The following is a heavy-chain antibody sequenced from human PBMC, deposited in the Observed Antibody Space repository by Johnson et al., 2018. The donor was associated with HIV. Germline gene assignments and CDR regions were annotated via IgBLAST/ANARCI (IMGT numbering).Heavy chain of an antibody. CDR1: GFTFSSYA. D-gene: IGHD2-21*02. CDR3: ARPGGDCTSFRV. Sequence: QVQLVESGGGVVQPGRSLRLSCAASGFTFSSYAMHWVRQAPGKGLEWVAAISYDGSNKYYADSVQGRFTISRDNSKNALHLQMNSLRAENTAVYSCARPGGDCTSFRVWAQGSMATVSS. J-gene: IGHJ3*01. V-gene: IGHV3-30-3*01. CDR2: ISYDGSNK.